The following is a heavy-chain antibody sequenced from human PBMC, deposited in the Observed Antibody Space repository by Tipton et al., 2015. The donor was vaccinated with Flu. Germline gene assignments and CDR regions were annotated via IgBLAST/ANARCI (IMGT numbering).Heavy chain of an antibody. CDR1: GDSMRSDYF. D-gene: IGHD4-11*01. J-gene: IGHJ5*02. CDR2: IHRSGST. V-gene: IGHV4-38-2*02. CDR3: ARRDFSNYVSDPKNWFDR. Sequence: TLSLTCTVSGDSMRSDYFWGWIRQAPGKGLGWIATIHRSGSTKYNPSLKSRVTISVDTSKNQFSLEMRSVTAADMAVYYCARRDFSNYVSDPKNWFDRWGQGILVTVSS.